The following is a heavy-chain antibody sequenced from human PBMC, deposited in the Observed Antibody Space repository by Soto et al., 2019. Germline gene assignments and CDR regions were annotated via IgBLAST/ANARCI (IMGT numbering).Heavy chain of an antibody. Sequence: ESGGGVVQPGRSLRLSCAASGFTFSSYDMHWVRQAPGKGLEWVAIISYDGSNKYYADSVKGRFTISRDNSKNTLYLQMNSLRAEDTAVYYCAKDYGGNSRILDYWGQGTLVTVSS. CDR3: AKDYGGNSRILDY. CDR1: GFTFSSYD. D-gene: IGHD4-17*01. J-gene: IGHJ4*02. V-gene: IGHV3-30*18. CDR2: ISYDGSNK.